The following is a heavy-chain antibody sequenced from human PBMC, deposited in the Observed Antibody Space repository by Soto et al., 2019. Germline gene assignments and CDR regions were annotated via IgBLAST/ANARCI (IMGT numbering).Heavy chain of an antibody. V-gene: IGHV3-9*01. CDR3: VKYESINCYTGHFRH. J-gene: IGHJ1*01. CDR1: GFTFDDYA. Sequence: GGSLRLSCAASGFTFDDYAMHWVRQVPGKGLEWVSGINWNSGSIGYGDSVKGRFAISRDNANNSLHLQMNSLSADDTAFYCVKYESINCYTGHFRHWGQGTLVTVSS. CDR2: INWNSGSI. D-gene: IGHD1-1*01.